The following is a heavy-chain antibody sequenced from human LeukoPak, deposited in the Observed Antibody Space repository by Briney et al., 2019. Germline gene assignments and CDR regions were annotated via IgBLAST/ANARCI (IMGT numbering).Heavy chain of an antibody. CDR1: GFTFSSYA. CDR3: AKYRGFGDSYDS. J-gene: IGHJ4*02. V-gene: IGHV3-23*01. D-gene: IGHD3-10*01. Sequence: PAGSLRLSCAASGFTFSSYAMSWVRQAPGKGLEWVSSIGGSGGSTYYADSVKGRSTISRDTSKNTLYLQMNSLRAEDTAVYYCAKYRGFGDSYDSWGQGTLVTVSS. CDR2: IGGSGGST.